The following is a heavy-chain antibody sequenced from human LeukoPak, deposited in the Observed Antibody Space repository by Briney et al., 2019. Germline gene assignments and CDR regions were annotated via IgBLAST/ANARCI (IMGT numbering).Heavy chain of an antibody. CDR1: GFTFSSYG. CDR2: ISYDGSNK. V-gene: IGHV3-30*03. J-gene: IGHJ6*03. CDR3: ARDSAAAGSIDYYYYYMDV. D-gene: IGHD6-13*01. Sequence: GGSLRLSCAASGFTFSSYGMHWVRQAPGKGLEWVAVISYDGSNKYYADSVKGRFTISRDNSKNTLYLQMNSLRAEDTAVYYCARDSAAAGSIDYYYYYMDVWGKGTTVTVSS.